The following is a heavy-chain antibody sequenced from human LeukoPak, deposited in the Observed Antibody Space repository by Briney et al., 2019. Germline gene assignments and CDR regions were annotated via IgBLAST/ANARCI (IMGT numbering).Heavy chain of an antibody. Sequence: NPSDTLSLTCTVSGRPISSYYWSWIRQPPAKGLEWIGYNYYSGSTNYNPSLMSRVTISVDTSKNQFSLKLSSVTAADTAVYYCARVYSLGIAAAGDAYFDYWGQGILVTVSS. CDR1: GRPISSYY. J-gene: IGHJ4*02. CDR2: NYYSGST. CDR3: ARVYSLGIAAAGDAYFDY. V-gene: IGHV4-59*07. D-gene: IGHD6-13*01.